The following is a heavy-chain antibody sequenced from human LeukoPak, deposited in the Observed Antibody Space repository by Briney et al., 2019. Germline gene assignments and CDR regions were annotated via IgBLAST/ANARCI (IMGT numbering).Heavy chain of an antibody. CDR2: IYYSGST. CDR3: ARRGYSYGYGGYYYYYMDV. J-gene: IGHJ6*03. V-gene: IGHV4-59*08. Sequence: SETLSLTCTVSGGSISSYYWSWIRQPPGKGLEWIGYIYYSGSTNYNPSLKSRVTISVDTSKNQFSLKLSPVTAADTAVYYCARRGYSYGYGGYYYYYMDVWGKGATVTVSS. CDR1: GGSISSYY. D-gene: IGHD5-18*01.